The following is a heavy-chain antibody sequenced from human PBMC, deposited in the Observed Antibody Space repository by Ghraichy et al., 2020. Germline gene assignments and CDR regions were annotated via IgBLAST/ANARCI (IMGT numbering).Heavy chain of an antibody. Sequence: GGSLRLSCAASGFTFSSYGMHWVRQAPGKGLEWVAFIRYDGSTKYYAESVKGRFTISRDNSMSTVSLQMNSLRAEDTALYYCAKDATLLMTTVVTAGFDYWGQGTLVTVSS. CDR2: IRYDGSTK. J-gene: IGHJ4*02. CDR3: AKDATLLMTTVVTAGFDY. V-gene: IGHV3-30*02. CDR1: GFTFSSYG. D-gene: IGHD4-23*01.